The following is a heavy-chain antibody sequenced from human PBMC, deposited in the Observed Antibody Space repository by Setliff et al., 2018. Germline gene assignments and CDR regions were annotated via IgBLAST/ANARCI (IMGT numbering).Heavy chain of an antibody. V-gene: IGHV1-69*13. J-gene: IGHJ4*02. D-gene: IGHD2-21*01. CDR3: ATLFAYPDF. Sequence: GASVKVSCKISGGDFNNCAISWVRQVPGQGLEWMGGIIPMFGAPNYAQKFQDRVIISADEATTTAFMELSSLRADDTAVYFCATLFAYPDFWGQGTRVTVSS. CDR1: GGDFNNCA. CDR2: IIPMFGAP.